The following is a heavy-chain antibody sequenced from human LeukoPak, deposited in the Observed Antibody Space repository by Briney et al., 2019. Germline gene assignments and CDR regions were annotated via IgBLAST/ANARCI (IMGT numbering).Heavy chain of an antibody. J-gene: IGHJ6*03. CDR2: ISAYNGNT. V-gene: IGHV1-18*01. CDR3: ARDYQLELLYYYMDV. D-gene: IGHD1-7*01. Sequence: SVEVSCNASGYTCTRYGIRWGRQAPGQGHEWMGWISAYNGNTNYAQKLQGRVTMTTDTSTSTAYMELRSLRYDDTAVYYCARDYQLELLYYYMDVWGKGTTVTVSS. CDR1: GYTCTRYG.